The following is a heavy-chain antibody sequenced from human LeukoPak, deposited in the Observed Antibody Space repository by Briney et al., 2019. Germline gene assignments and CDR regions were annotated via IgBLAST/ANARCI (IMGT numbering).Heavy chain of an antibody. CDR2: IYYSGST. J-gene: IGHJ4*02. CDR1: GGSISSGDYY. CDR3: ARVTTYGDSDY. V-gene: IGHV4-30-4*01. D-gene: IGHD4-17*01. Sequence: SETLSLTCTVSGGSISSGDYYWSWIRQPPGKGLEWTGYIYYSGSTYYNPSLKSRVTISVDTSKNQFSLKLSSVTAADTAVYYCARVTTYGDSDYWGQGTLVTVSS.